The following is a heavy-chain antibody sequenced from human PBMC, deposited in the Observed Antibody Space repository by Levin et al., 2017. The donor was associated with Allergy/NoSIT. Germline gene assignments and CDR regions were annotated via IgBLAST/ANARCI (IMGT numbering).Heavy chain of an antibody. CDR3: ARSCDSSDYACH. CDR2: IHHSGST. J-gene: IGHJ4*02. D-gene: IGHD3-22*01. CDR1: GGSFSGYY. V-gene: IGHV4-34*01. Sequence: SETLSLTCAVYGGSFSGYYWSWIRQPPGEGLEWIGEIHHSGSTYYNPSLKSRVTISVDTSRNQFSLKLSSVTAADTAVYYCARSCDSSDYACHWGQGTLVTVSS.